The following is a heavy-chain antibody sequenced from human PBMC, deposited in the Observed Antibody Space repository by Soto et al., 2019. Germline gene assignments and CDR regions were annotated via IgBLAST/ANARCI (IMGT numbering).Heavy chain of an antibody. CDR1: GYTFTSYD. D-gene: IGHD6-13*01. CDR2: MNPNSGNT. CDR3: ASIAAAGPYYYYYGMDV. J-gene: IGHJ6*02. Sequence: ASVKVSCKASGYTFTSYDINWVRQATGQGLEWMGWMNPNSGNTGYAQKSQGRVTMTRNTSISTAYMELSSLRSEDTAVYYCASIAAAGPYYYYYGMDVWGQGTTVTVSS. V-gene: IGHV1-8*01.